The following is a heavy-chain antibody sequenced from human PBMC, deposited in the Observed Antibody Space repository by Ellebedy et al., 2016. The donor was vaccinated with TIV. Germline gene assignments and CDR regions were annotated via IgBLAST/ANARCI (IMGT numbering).Heavy chain of an antibody. D-gene: IGHD2-2*02. J-gene: IGHJ4*02. CDR3: ARVLHHCTSTNFTTYTDF. CDR1: GYTFTVHY. CDR2: FNPKSGGT. Sequence: AASVKVSCKASGYTFTVHYMHWVRQAPGQGLEWMGWFNPKSGGTNYAQKLQGRVTMTRDTSISTAYMELSRLTSDDTAVYYCARVLHHCTSTNFTTYTDFWGQGTLVTVSS. V-gene: IGHV1-2*02.